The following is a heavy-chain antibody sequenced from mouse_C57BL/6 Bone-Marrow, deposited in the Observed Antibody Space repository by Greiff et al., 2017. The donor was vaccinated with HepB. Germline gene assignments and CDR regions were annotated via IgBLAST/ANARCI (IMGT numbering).Heavy chain of an antibody. J-gene: IGHJ2*01. CDR1: GYSITSGYY. Sequence: EVKLQESGPGLVKPSQSLSLTCSVTGYSITSGYYWNWIRQFPGNKLEWMGYISYDGSNNYNPSLKNRISITRDTSKNQFFLKLNSVTTEDTATYYCARDWVYYYGSSYGYWGQGTTLTVSS. V-gene: IGHV3-6*01. CDR3: ARDWVYYYGSSYGY. CDR2: ISYDGSN. D-gene: IGHD1-1*01.